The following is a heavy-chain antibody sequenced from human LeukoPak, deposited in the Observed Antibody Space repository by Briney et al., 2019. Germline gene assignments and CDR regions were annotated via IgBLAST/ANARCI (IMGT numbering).Heavy chain of an antibody. D-gene: IGHD1-26*01. Sequence: SETPSLTRTVSGGSISSTNYYWAWIRQPPGKGLELIGYVHHTGSTFHNSSLKSRVTISADTSQNHFSLSLTSVTAADTAVYYCATLGLLRGAGFNLATHFDFWGQGTLVTVSS. CDR2: VHHTGST. J-gene: IGHJ4*02. V-gene: IGHV4-39*02. CDR1: GGSISSTNYY. CDR3: ATLGLLRGAGFNLATHFDF.